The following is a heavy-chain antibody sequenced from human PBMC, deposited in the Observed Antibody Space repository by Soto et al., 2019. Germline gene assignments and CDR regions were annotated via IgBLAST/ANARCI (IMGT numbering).Heavy chain of an antibody. CDR1: GFTFSSYW. CDR3: ARVTVTLKRIFDY. Sequence: EVQLVESGGGLVQPGGSLRLSCAASGFTFSSYWMHWVRQAPGKGLVWVSRINSDGSSTSYADSVKGRFTISRDNAKNTLYLQMNSLRAEDMAVYYCARVTVTLKRIFDYWGQGTLVTVSS. J-gene: IGHJ4*02. D-gene: IGHD4-17*01. CDR2: INSDGSST. V-gene: IGHV3-74*01.